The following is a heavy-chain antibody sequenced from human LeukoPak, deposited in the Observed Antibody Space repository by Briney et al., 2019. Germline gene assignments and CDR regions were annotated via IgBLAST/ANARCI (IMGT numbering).Heavy chain of an antibody. V-gene: IGHV1-2*02. CDR2: INPNSGGT. CDR1: GGTFSSYA. J-gene: IGHJ4*02. Sequence: ASVKVSCKASGGTFSSYAISWVRQAPGQGLEWMGWINPNSGGTNYAQKFQGRVTMTRDTSISTAYMELSRLRSDDAAVYYCARGANSGNCSGGSCYADYWGQGTLVTVSS. CDR3: ARGANSGNCSGGSCYADY. D-gene: IGHD2-15*01.